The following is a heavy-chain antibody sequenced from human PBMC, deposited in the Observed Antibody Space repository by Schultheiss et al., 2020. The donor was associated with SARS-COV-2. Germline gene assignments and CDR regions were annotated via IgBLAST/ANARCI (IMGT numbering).Heavy chain of an antibody. V-gene: IGHV3-23*01. Sequence: GGSLRLSCAASGFTFSSYGMHWVRQAPGKGLEWVSAISGSGGSTYYADSVKGRFTISRDNAKNTLYLQMNSLRAEDTAVYYCASSPLYCSGGSCYSTDYWGQGTLVTVSS. CDR3: ASSPLYCSGGSCYSTDY. D-gene: IGHD2-15*01. CDR2: ISGSGGST. J-gene: IGHJ4*02. CDR1: GFTFSSYG.